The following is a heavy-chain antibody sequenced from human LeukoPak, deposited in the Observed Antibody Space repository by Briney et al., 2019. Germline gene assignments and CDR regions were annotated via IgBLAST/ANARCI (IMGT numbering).Heavy chain of an antibody. D-gene: IGHD3-9*01. CDR3: ATLSDYDILAGYYV. Sequence: GASVKDACKVSGYTLTELSMHRVRQAPGKGLEWMGGFDPEDGETIYAQKSQGRVTMTEDTSTDTAYMELSSLRSEDTAVYYCATLSDYDILAGYYVWGHESLVTVSS. CDR2: FDPEDGET. V-gene: IGHV1-24*01. J-gene: IGHJ4*01. CDR1: GYTLTELS.